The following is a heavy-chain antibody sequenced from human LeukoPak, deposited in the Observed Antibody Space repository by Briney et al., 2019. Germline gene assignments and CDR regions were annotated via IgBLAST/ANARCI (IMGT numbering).Heavy chain of an antibody. CDR1: GYTFTSYY. V-gene: IGHV1-46*01. CDR3: AGPWGTDYYDSSGYLGSWFDP. J-gene: IGHJ5*02. D-gene: IGHD3-22*01. CDR2: INPSGGST. Sequence: ASVKVSCKASGYTFTSYYMHWVRQAPGQGLEWMGIINPSGGSTSYAQKFQGRVTMTRDTSTSTVYMELSSLRSEDTAVYYCAGPWGTDYYDSSGYLGSWFDPWGQGTLVTVSS.